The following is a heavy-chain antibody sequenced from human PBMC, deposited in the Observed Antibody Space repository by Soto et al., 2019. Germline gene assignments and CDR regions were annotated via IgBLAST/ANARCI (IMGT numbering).Heavy chain of an antibody. Sequence: QVQLQQSGPGLVKPSQTLSLTCAISGDSVSSNSAAWNWIRQSPSRGLEWLGRTYYRSKWYNDYAVSVKSRITINPDTSKNQFSLQLNSVTPEDTAVYYCASSNWNYRGPNDYYYYYYMDVWGKGTTVTVSS. CDR3: ASSNWNYRGPNDYYYYYYMDV. V-gene: IGHV6-1*01. CDR1: GDSVSSNSAA. CDR2: TYYRSKWYN. D-gene: IGHD1-7*01. J-gene: IGHJ6*03.